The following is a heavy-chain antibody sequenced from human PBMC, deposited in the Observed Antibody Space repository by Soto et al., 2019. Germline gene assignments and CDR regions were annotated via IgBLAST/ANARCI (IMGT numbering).Heavy chain of an antibody. CDR1: GYTFTGYY. D-gene: IGHD3-10*01. CDR2: INPNSGDT. Sequence: ASVKVSCKASGYTFTGYYMHWVRQAPGQGLEWMGWINPNSGDTNYAQKFQGWVTMTRDTSISTAYMELSRLRSDDTAVYYCARDPGYYGMDVWGQGTTVTSP. CDR3: ARDPGYYGMDV. V-gene: IGHV1-2*04. J-gene: IGHJ6*02.